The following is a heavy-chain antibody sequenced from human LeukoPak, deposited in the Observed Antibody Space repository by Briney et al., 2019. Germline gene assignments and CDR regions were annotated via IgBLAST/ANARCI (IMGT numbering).Heavy chain of an antibody. CDR2: ISAYNGNT. D-gene: IGHD1-7*01. CDR3: ARDQLELTGYYYYGMDV. CDR1: GYTFTSYG. Sequence: ASVKVSCKASGYTFTSYGISWVRQAPGQGLEWMGWISAYNGNTNYAQKLQGRVTMTTDTSTSTAYTELRSLRSDDTAVYYCARDQLELTGYYYYGMDVWGQGTTVTVSS. J-gene: IGHJ6*02. V-gene: IGHV1-18*01.